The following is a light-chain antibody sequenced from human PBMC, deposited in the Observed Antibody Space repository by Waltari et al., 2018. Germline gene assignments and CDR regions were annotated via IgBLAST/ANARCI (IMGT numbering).Light chain of an antibody. CDR1: ESLLFSDGNTY. CDR3: MQGTHWPVYT. Sequence: VVMTQSPLSLPVTLGQPASISCRSSESLLFSDGNTYLNWFHQRPGQSPRRLIYKVSNRDSGVPDRFSGSGSDTVFTLKISRVEAGDVGVYYCMQGTHWPVYTFGQGTRLEIK. V-gene: IGKV2-30*01. J-gene: IGKJ2*01. CDR2: KVS.